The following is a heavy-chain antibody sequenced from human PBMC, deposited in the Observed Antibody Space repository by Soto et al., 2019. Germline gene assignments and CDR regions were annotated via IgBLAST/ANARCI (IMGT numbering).Heavy chain of an antibody. CDR3: ARTDSEYSSPGYYYYGMDV. D-gene: IGHD6-6*01. J-gene: IGHJ6*02. Sequence: PSETLSLTCTVSGGSISSSSYYWGWISQPPGTGLEWIGSIYSSGSTYYNPSLKSRVTISVDTSKNQFSLKLSSVTAADTAVYYCARTDSEYSSPGYYYYGMDVWGQGTTVTFSS. V-gene: IGHV4-39*01. CDR2: IYSSGST. CDR1: GGSISSSSYY.